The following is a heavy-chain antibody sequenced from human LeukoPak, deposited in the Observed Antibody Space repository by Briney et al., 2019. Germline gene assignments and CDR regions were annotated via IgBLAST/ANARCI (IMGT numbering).Heavy chain of an antibody. CDR1: GFTFSSYA. CDR2: ISGSGGST. J-gene: IGHJ6*04. Sequence: GGSLRLSCAASGFTFSSYAMSWVRQAPGKGLGWVSAISGSGGSTYYADSVKGRFTISRDNSKNTLYLQTNSLRAEDTAVYYCAKDFSGLLWSGTDVWGKGTTVTVSS. D-gene: IGHD3-3*01. V-gene: IGHV3-23*01. CDR3: AKDFSGLLWSGTDV.